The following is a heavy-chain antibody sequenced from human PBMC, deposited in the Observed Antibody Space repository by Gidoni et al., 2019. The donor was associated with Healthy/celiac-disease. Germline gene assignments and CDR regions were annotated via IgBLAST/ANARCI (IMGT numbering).Heavy chain of an antibody. Sequence: QVQLVESGGGVVQPGRSLRLSCAASGFTFRSYAMHWVRQAPGKGLEWVAVISYDGSNKYYADSVKGRFTISRDNSKNTLYLQMNSLRAEDTAVYYCARDRKFSSIAAPDYWGQGTLVTVSS. CDR3: ARDRKFSSIAAPDY. V-gene: IGHV3-30-3*01. D-gene: IGHD6-6*01. CDR2: ISYDGSNK. CDR1: GFTFRSYA. J-gene: IGHJ4*02.